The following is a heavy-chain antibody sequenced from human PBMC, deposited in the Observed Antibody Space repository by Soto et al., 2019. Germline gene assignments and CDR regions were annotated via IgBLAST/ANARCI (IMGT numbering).Heavy chain of an antibody. Sequence: SETLSLTCTVSGGSISSGGYYWSWIRQHPGKGLEWIGYIYYSGSTYYNPSLKSRVTISVDTSKNQFSLKLSSVTAADTAVYYCARAAIAGGSCCLFDYWGQGTLVTVSS. D-gene: IGHD2-15*01. CDR2: IYYSGST. J-gene: IGHJ4*02. CDR1: GGSISSGGYY. V-gene: IGHV4-31*03. CDR3: ARAAIAGGSCCLFDY.